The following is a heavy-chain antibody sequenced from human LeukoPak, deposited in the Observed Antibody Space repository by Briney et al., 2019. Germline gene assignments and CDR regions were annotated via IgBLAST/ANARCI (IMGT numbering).Heavy chain of an antibody. CDR1: GFTFSSYS. J-gene: IGHJ4*02. CDR2: ISSSSSTI. CDR3: ARDPRGGYDGSDY. V-gene: IGHV3-48*02. Sequence: GGSLRLSCAASGFTFSSYSMTWVRQAPGKGLEWVSYISSSSSTIYYADSVKGRFTISRDNAKNSLFLQMNSLRDEDTAVYYCARDPRGGYDGSDYWGQGTLVTVSS. D-gene: IGHD5-12*01.